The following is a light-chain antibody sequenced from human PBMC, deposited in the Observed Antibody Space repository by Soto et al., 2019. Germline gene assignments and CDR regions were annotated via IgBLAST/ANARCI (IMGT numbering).Light chain of an antibody. Sequence: QSALTQSASVSGSPGQSITISCTGTSSDVGGYNYVSWYQQHPGKAPKLIIYDVSNRPSGVSTRFSGSKSGNTASLTISGLQAEAEADYSCSSYTSTNSWVFGGGTKRTVL. V-gene: IGLV2-14*01. J-gene: IGLJ3*02. CDR2: DVS. CDR3: SSYTSTNSWV. CDR1: SSDVGGYNY.